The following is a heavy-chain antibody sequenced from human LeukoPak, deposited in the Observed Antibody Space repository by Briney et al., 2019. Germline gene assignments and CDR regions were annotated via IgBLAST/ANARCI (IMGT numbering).Heavy chain of an antibody. CDR1: GGSISSYY. V-gene: IGHV4-59*08. CDR3: ARHRRPYYDSSGYYLDY. D-gene: IGHD3-22*01. CDR2: IYYSGST. Sequence: PSETLSLTCTVSGGSISSYYWGWIRQPPGKGLEWIGYIYYSGSTNYNPSLKSRVTLSVDTSKNQFSLKLSSVTAADTAVYYCARHRRPYYDSSGYYLDYWGQGTLVTVSS. J-gene: IGHJ4*02.